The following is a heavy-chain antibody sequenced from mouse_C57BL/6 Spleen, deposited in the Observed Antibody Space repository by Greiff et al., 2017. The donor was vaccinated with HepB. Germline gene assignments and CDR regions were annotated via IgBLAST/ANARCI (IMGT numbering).Heavy chain of an antibody. V-gene: IGHV1-81*01. CDR2: IYPRSGNT. Sequence: QVQLQQSGAELARPGASVKLSCKASGYTFTSYGISWVKQRTGQGLEWIGEIYPRSGNTYYNEKFKGKATLTADKSSSTAYMGLRSLTSEDSAVYFCARGGDGSSFLGWYFDVWGTGTTVTVSS. CDR1: GYTFTSYG. CDR3: ARGGDGSSFLGWYFDV. D-gene: IGHD1-1*01. J-gene: IGHJ1*03.